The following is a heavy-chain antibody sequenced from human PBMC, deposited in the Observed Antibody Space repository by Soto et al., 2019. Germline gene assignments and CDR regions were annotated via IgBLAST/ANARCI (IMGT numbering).Heavy chain of an antibody. CDR1: GYTFTSYD. CDR3: ARGLDILTGYDTKNWFDP. V-gene: IGHV1-8*01. J-gene: IGHJ5*02. CDR2: MNPNSGNT. D-gene: IGHD3-9*01. Sequence: ASVKVSCTASGYTFTSYDINWVRLATGQGLEWMGWMNPNSGNTGYAQKFQGRVTMTRNTSISTAYMELSSLRSEDTAVYYCARGLDILTGYDTKNWFDPWGQGTLVTVSS.